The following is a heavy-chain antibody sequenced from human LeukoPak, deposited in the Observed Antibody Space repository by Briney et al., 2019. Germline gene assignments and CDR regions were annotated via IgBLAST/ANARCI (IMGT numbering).Heavy chain of an antibody. J-gene: IGHJ4*02. CDR1: GGSISSYY. Sequence: SETLSLTCTVSGGSISSYYWSWIRQPPGKGLEWIGYIYYSGSANYNPSLKSRVTISVDTSKNQFSLKLSSVTAADTAVYYCARHYPEEKHYDFWSGPDYWGQGTLVTVSS. V-gene: IGHV4-59*08. D-gene: IGHD3-3*01. CDR3: ARHYPEEKHYDFWSGPDY. CDR2: IYYSGSA.